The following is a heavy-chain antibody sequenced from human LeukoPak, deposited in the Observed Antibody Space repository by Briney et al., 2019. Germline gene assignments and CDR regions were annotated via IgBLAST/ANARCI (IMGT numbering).Heavy chain of an antibody. CDR2: IGASGGST. Sequence: GGSLSLSCATSGFTFSSYAMSWVRQAPGKGLEWVSGIGASGGSTYYADSVKGRFTISRDNSKNTLYLQMNSLRTEDTAVYYCAKAEGYDILTGLDYWGQGTLVTVSS. CDR1: GFTFSSYA. D-gene: IGHD3-9*01. CDR3: AKAEGYDILTGLDY. V-gene: IGHV3-23*01. J-gene: IGHJ4*02.